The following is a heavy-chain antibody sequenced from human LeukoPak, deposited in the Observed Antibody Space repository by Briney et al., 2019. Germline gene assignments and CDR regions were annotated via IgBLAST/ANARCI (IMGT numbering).Heavy chain of an antibody. J-gene: IGHJ3*02. Sequence: GGSLRLSCVPSGFTFSNYAMSWVRQAPGKGPEWVADISDTGYYRNYLDSAKGRFTISRDNSKNTLHLQMNSLRAEDTALYYCARKGNGALDIWGQGTMVTVSS. CDR2: ISDTGYYR. D-gene: IGHD2-8*01. V-gene: IGHV3-23*01. CDR3: ARKGNGALDI. CDR1: GFTFSNYA.